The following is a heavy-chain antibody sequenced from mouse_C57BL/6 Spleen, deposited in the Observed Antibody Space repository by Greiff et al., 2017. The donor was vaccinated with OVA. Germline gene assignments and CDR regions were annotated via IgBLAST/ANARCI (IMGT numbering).Heavy chain of an antibody. D-gene: IGHD1-1*01. CDR2: INPNNGGT. Sequence: EVQLQQSGPELVKPGASVKISCKASGYTFTDYYMNWVKQSHGKSLEWIGDINPNNGGTSYNQKFKGKATLTVDKSSSTAYMELSSLTSEDSAVYYCARWYDGSSFDYWGQGTTVTVSS. V-gene: IGHV1-26*01. CDR3: ARWYDGSSFDY. CDR1: GYTFTDYY. J-gene: IGHJ2*01.